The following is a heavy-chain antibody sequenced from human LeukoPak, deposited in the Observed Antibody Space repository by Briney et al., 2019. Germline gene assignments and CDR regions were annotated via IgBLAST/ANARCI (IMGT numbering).Heavy chain of an antibody. CDR3: ARKGSYGYFLDY. V-gene: IGHV4-4*09. Sequence: SETLSLTCTVSGDSISSYYWSWIRQPPGKGLEWIGYIYTSGSTNYNPSLKSRVTISVDTSKNQFSLKLSSVTAADTAVYYCARKGSYGYFLDYWGQGTLVTVSS. J-gene: IGHJ4*02. CDR1: GDSISSYY. D-gene: IGHD5-18*01. CDR2: IYTSGST.